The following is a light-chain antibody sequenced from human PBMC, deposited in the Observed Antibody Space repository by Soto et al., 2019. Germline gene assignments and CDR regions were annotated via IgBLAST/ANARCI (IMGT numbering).Light chain of an antibody. CDR3: TSYTTTSPVL. CDR1: SSDVGGYNY. V-gene: IGLV2-14*01. Sequence: QSALTQPASVSGSPGQSITISCTGTSSDVGGYNYVSWYQRHPGKAPKLIIYEVSNRPSGVSYRFSGSKSANTASLTISGLQAEDEADYYCTSYTTTSPVLFGGGTKLTVL. CDR2: EVS. J-gene: IGLJ2*01.